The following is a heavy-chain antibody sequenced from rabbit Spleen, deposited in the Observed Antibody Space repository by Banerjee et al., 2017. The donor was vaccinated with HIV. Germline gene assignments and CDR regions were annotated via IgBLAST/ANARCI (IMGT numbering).Heavy chain of an antibody. CDR3: ARDLAGVIGWNFSL. V-gene: IGHV1S40*01. J-gene: IGHJ4*01. D-gene: IGHD4-1*01. CDR1: GFSFSAVHW. CDR2: IYAGSSGVT. Sequence: QSVEESGGDLVKPGASLTLTCTASGFSFSAVHWVYWVRQAPGKGLEWIGTIYAGSSGVTYYANWVNGRFTISKASSTTVTLQMTSLTAADTATYFCARDLAGVIGWNFSLWGPGTLVTVS.